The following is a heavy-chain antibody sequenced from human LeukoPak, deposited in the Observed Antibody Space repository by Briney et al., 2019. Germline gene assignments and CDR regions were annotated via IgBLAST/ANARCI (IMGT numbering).Heavy chain of an antibody. CDR1: GDSISRSTYY. CDR2: VYYGRSP. CDR3: ARSSGTGTFSY. Sequence: SETLSLTCTVSGDSISRSTYYWAWIRQPPGKGLEWIGSVYYGRSPYFNPSLESRAIISVDTSKNHFSLKMSSVTAADTAVYYCARSSGTGTFSYWGQGTLVTVSS. D-gene: IGHD6-25*01. J-gene: IGHJ4*02. V-gene: IGHV4-39*02.